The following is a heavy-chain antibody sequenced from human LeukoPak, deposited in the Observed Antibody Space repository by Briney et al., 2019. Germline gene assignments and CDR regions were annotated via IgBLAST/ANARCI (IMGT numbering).Heavy chain of an antibody. CDR2: IYYTGNT. CDR1: GDSLTGYY. D-gene: IGHD3-22*01. V-gene: IGHV4-59*12. Sequence: SETLSLTCTVSGDSLTGYYWGWIRQPPGKGLEWIGNIYYTGNTYYNPSLKSRVTISVDTSKNQFSLKLSSVTAADTAVYYCASLTTYYYDSSGYPYWGQGTLVTVSS. J-gene: IGHJ4*02. CDR3: ASLTTYYYDSSGYPY.